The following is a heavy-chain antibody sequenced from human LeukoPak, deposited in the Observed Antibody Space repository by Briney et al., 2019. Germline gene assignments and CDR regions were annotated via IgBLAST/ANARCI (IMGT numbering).Heavy chain of an antibody. Sequence: GGSLRLSCAASGFTFSSYSMNWVRQAPGKGLEWVSSISSRGSTIYYADSVEGRFTISRDNAKNSLYLQMNSLRAEDTAVYYCAELGITMIGGVWGKGTTVTISS. CDR2: ISSRGSTI. CDR1: GFTFSSYS. J-gene: IGHJ6*04. V-gene: IGHV3-48*04. D-gene: IGHD3-10*02. CDR3: AELGITMIGGV.